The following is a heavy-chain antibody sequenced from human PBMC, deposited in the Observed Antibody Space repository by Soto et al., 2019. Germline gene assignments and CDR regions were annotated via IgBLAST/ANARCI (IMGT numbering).Heavy chain of an antibody. Sequence: QVQLRQSGPGLVQASQTLSLVCTVSGGSVSSGSNYWSWIRQRPQGGLEWLGNSSYSGTTYYNPSLKSRVTISEDTLKNQLSLNLKSVTAADTAVYYCARSSVRAAAGNSGGMDVWGQGTTVT. V-gene: IGHV4-31*03. CDR1: GGSVSSGSNY. J-gene: IGHJ6*02. CDR2: SSYSGTT. D-gene: IGHD6-13*01. CDR3: ARSSVRAAAGNSGGMDV.